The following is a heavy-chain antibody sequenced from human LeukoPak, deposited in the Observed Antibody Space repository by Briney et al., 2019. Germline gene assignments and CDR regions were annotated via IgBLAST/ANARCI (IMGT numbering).Heavy chain of an antibody. CDR2: ISGSGGGT. CDR3: AKVASADAQARLNY. V-gene: IGHV3-23*01. D-gene: IGHD6-19*01. Sequence: GGSLRLSCAASGFAFSSYAMSWVRQAPGKGLEWVSAISGSGGGTYYADSVKDRFTISRDYSNNTLYLQMNSLRADDTAVYYCAKVASADAQARLNYWGQGTLVTVSS. J-gene: IGHJ4*02. CDR1: GFAFSSYA.